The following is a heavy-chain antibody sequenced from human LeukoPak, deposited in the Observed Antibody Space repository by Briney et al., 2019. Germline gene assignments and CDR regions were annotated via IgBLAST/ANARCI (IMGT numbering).Heavy chain of an antibody. CDR1: GFTFSSYG. J-gene: IGHJ4*02. Sequence: PGGSLRLSCAASGFTFSSYGMHWVRQAPGKGLEWVAVIRYDGSNKYYADSVKGRFTISRDNSKNTLYLQMNSLRAEDTAVYYCAKYGGYCGGDCYQAFDYWGQGTLVTVSS. CDR3: AKYGGYCGGDCYQAFDY. D-gene: IGHD2-21*01. CDR2: IRYDGSNK. V-gene: IGHV3-30*02.